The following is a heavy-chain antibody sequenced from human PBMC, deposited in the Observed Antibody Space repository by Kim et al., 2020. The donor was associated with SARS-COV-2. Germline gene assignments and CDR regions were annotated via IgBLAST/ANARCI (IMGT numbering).Heavy chain of an antibody. V-gene: IGHV3-64*01. CDR1: GFTFSSYA. D-gene: IGHD2-15*01. CDR2: ISSNGGST. J-gene: IGHJ4*02. Sequence: GGSLRLSCAASGFTFSSYAMHWVRQAPGKGLEYVSAISSNGGSTYYANSVKGRFTISRDNSKNTLYLQMGSLRAEDMAVYYCARGWREVGYCSGGSCYSFLDYWGQGTLVTVSS. CDR3: ARGWREVGYCSGGSCYSFLDY.